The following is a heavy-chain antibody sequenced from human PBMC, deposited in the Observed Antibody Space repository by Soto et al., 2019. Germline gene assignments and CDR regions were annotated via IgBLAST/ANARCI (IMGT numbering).Heavy chain of an antibody. D-gene: IGHD6-19*01. V-gene: IGHV3-30*18. CDR1: GFTFSDYA. Sequence: VQLVESGGGVVQPGRSLRLSCAASGFTFSDYAMHWVRQAPGKGLEWVAVVSHDGRNTHYADSVKGRFPISRASSKNTVSLEMTSLRAEDTAVYYCAKGGRQWLVTSDFNYWGQGALVTVSS. CDR3: AKGGRQWLVTSDFNY. CDR2: VSHDGRNT. J-gene: IGHJ4*02.